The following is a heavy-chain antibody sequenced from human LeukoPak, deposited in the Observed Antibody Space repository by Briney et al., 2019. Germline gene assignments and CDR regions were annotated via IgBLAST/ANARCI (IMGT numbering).Heavy chain of an antibody. V-gene: IGHV3-48*01. CDR1: GFTFSSYS. CDR3: ARGPSYYDYVWGSYRFDY. D-gene: IGHD3-16*02. Sequence: GGSLRLSCAASGFTFSSYSMNWVRQAPGKGLEWVSYISSSSSTIYYADSVKGRFTISRDNAKNSLYLQMNSLRAEDTAVYYCARGPSYYDYVWGSYRFDYWGQGTLVTVSS. J-gene: IGHJ4*02. CDR2: ISSSSSTI.